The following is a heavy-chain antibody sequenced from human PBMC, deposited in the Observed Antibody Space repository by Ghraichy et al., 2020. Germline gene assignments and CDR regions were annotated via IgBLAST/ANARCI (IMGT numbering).Heavy chain of an antibody. CDR3: ALQGYNWNDVDGNPFDY. J-gene: IGHJ4*02. D-gene: IGHD1-20*01. CDR2: INPSGIST. V-gene: IGHV1-46*01. CDR1: GYTFTSYY. Sequence: ASLKVSCKASGYTFTSYYMHWVRQAPGQGLEWMGIINPSGISTSYAQKFQGRVTMTRDTSTSTVYMELSSLRSEDTAVYYCALQGYNWNDVDGNPFDYWGQGTLVTVSS.